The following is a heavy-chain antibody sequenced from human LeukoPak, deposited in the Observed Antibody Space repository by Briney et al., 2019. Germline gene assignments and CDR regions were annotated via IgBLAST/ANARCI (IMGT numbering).Heavy chain of an antibody. CDR1: GYTFTSYY. V-gene: IGHV1-46*01. CDR3: ARGYCSSTSCYHVLRFLEWFY. CDR2: INPSGGST. J-gene: IGHJ4*02. D-gene: IGHD2-2*01. Sequence: ASVKVSCKASGYTFTSYYMHWVRQAPGQGLAWMGIINPSGGSTSYAQKFQGRVTMTRDTSTSTVYMELSSLRSEHTAVYYCARGYCSSTSCYHVLRFLEWFYWGQGTLVTVSS.